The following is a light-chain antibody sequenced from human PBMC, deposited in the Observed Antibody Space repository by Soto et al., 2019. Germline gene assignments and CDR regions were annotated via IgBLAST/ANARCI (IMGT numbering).Light chain of an antibody. CDR3: AAWDDSLNGVV. CDR2: SNN. Sequence: QSVLTQPPSASGTPGQRVTISCSGSSSNIGSNTVNWYQQLPGTAPKLLIYSNNQWPSGVPDRFSGSKSGTSASLAISGLQCEDEADYYCAAWDDSLNGVVFGGGTQLTVL. J-gene: IGLJ2*01. V-gene: IGLV1-44*01. CDR1: SSNIGSNT.